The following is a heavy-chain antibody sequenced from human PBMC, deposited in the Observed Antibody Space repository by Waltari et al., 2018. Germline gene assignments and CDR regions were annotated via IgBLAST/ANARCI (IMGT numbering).Heavy chain of an antibody. Sequence: QVQLVQSGAEVKKPGASVKVSRKASGYTFTSYAMHWVRQAPGQRLEWMGWINTGNGNTKYSQKFQGRVTITRDTSASTAYMELSSLRSEDTAVYYCARRLLWFGVIDYWGQGALVTISS. CDR2: INTGNGNT. CDR3: ARRLLWFGVIDY. D-gene: IGHD3-10*01. CDR1: GYTFTSYA. J-gene: IGHJ4*02. V-gene: IGHV1-3*04.